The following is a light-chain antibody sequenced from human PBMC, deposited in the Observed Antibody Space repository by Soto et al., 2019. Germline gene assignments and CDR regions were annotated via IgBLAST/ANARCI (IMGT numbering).Light chain of an antibody. J-gene: IGLJ3*02. V-gene: IGLV2-23*01. CDR1: SSDVGSYNL. CDR2: EGS. Sequence: QSALTQPASVSGSPGQSITISCTGTSSDVGSYNLVSWYQQHPGKAPKLMIYEGSKRPSGVSNRFSGSKSGNTASLTISGLQDEYEADYYCCSYAGSSTGVFGGGTKLTVL. CDR3: CSYAGSSTGV.